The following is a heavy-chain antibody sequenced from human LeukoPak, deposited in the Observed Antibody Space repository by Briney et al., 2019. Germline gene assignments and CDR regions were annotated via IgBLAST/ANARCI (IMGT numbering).Heavy chain of an antibody. CDR1: GGTFSSYA. V-gene: IGHV1-69*04. Sequence: SVKVSCKASGGTFSSYAISWVRQAPGQGLEWMGRIIPIFGIAHYAQKFQGRVTITADKSTSTAYMELRSLRSEDTAVYYCARVLATGIDYWGQGTLVTVSS. CDR2: IIPIFGIA. CDR3: ARVLATGIDY. J-gene: IGHJ4*02. D-gene: IGHD2-21*02.